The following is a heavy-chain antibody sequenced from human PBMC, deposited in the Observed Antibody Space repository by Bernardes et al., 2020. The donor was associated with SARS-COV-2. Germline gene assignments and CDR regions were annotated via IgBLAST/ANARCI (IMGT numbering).Heavy chain of an antibody. D-gene: IGHD2-15*01. Sequence: SETLSLTCAVYGGSSSGYYTWIRQPPGKGLEWIGEINYSGTANYSPSVRSRGSISVDTSKNQFSLRLSDVTAADTATYYCARGLMIGGAYYGLDVWGQGTTVAVS. CDR3: ARGLMIGGAYYGLDV. J-gene: IGHJ6*02. CDR2: INYSGTA. CDR1: GGSSSGYY. V-gene: IGHV4-34*01.